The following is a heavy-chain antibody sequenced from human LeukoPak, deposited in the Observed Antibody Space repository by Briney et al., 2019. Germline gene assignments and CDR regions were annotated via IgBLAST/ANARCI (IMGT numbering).Heavy chain of an antibody. CDR2: ISGDGRST. V-gene: IGHV3-43*02. J-gene: IGHJ4*02. D-gene: IGHD5-18*01. CDR1: GFTFDDYA. Sequence: PGGPLRLFCAASGFTFDDYAMLWVRQAPGKAREGVSLISGDGRSTYYADSVKGRFTISRDNSKNSLYLQMNSLRTEDTVLYYCARNPGYSYGPPDYWGQGTLVTVSS. CDR3: ARNPGYSYGPPDY.